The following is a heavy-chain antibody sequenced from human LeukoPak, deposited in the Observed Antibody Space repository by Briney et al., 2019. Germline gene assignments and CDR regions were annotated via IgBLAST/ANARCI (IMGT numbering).Heavy chain of an antibody. Sequence: PGGSLRLSCAASGFTFSSYAMSWVRQAPGKGLEWVSAISGSGGSTYYADSVKGRFTISRDNSKNTLYLQMNSLRAEDTAVYYCAKDIRSSGSSWPLDYWGQGTLVTVSS. D-gene: IGHD6-13*01. CDR1: GFTFSSYA. V-gene: IGHV3-23*01. CDR3: AKDIRSSGSSWPLDY. J-gene: IGHJ4*02. CDR2: ISGSGGST.